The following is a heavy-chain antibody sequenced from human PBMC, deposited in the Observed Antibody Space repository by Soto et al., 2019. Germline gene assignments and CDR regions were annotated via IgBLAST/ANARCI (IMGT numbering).Heavy chain of an antibody. J-gene: IGHJ4*02. V-gene: IGHV2-5*01. D-gene: IGHD6-13*01. CDR1: GFSLSTSGVA. Sequence: SGPTLVKPTQTLTLTCTFSGFSLSTSGVAVGWVRQPPGKALEWLALIYWNDDERYNPSLKSRLTITKDTSKNQVVLSMTNMDPVDTATYYCARRLAAAGLFDYWGQGTLVTVSS. CDR2: IYWNDDE. CDR3: ARRLAAAGLFDY.